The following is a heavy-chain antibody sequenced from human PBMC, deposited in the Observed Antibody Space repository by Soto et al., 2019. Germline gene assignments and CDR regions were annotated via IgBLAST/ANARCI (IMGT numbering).Heavy chain of an antibody. D-gene: IGHD3-3*01. J-gene: IGHJ4*02. V-gene: IGHV3-21*01. CDR2: ISSSSSYI. CDR1: GFTFSSYS. CDR3: ARGPDFWSGYYYFDY. Sequence: PGGSLRLSCAASGFTFSSYSMNWVRQAPGKGLEWVSSISSSSSYIYYADSVKGRFTISRDNAKNSLYLQMNSLRAEDTAVYYCARGPDFWSGYYYFDYWGQGTLVTVPS.